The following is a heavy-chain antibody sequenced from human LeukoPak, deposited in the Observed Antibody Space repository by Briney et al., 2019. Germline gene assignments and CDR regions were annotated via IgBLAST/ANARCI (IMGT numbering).Heavy chain of an antibody. D-gene: IGHD6-19*01. CDR2: ISAYNGNT. V-gene: IGHV1-18*01. Sequence: ASVKVSCKASGGTFSSYAISWVRQAPGQGLEWMGWISAYNGNTNYAQKLQGRVTMTTDTSTSTAYMELRSLRSDDTAVYYCARILSGGWYGVDYWGQGTLVTVSS. J-gene: IGHJ4*02. CDR3: ARILSGGWYGVDY. CDR1: GGTFSSYA.